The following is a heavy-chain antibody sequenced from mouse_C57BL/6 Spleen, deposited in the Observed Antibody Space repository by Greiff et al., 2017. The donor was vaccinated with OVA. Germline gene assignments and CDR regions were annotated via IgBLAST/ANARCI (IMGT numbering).Heavy chain of an antibody. Sequence: EVKLVESGGGLVKPGGSLKLSCAASGFTFSSYTMSWVRQTPEKRLEWVATISGGGGNTYYPDSVKGRFTISRDNAKNTLYLQMSSLRAEDTALYYWARTRVPITTVVATGYFDVWGTGTTVTVSS. V-gene: IGHV5-9*01. CDR3: ARTRVPITTVVATGYFDV. CDR1: GFTFSSYT. CDR2: ISGGGGNT. J-gene: IGHJ1*03. D-gene: IGHD1-1*01.